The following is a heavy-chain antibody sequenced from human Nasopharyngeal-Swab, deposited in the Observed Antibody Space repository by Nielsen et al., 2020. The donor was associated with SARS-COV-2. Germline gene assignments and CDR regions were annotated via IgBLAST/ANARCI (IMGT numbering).Heavy chain of an antibody. CDR1: GYTLTELS. CDR3: ATEPIPGIAVAGTHYYYYYGMDV. Sequence: ASVNVSCKVSGYTLTELSMHWVRQAPGKGLEWMGGFDPEDGETIYAQKFQGRVTMNEDTSTDTAYMELSSLRSEDTAVYYCATEPIPGIAVAGTHYYYYYGMDVWGQGTTVTVSS. D-gene: IGHD6-19*01. CDR2: FDPEDGET. J-gene: IGHJ6*02. V-gene: IGHV1-24*01.